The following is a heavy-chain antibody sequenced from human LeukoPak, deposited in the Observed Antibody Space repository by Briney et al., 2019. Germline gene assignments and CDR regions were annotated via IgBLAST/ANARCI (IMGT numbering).Heavy chain of an antibody. CDR2: IIPILGIA. Sequence: GASVKVSCTASGGTFSSYAISWVRQAPGQGLEWMGRIIPILGIANYAQKFQGRVTITADKSTSTAYMELSSLRSEDTAVYYCARGVDGGNSDWFDPWGQGTLVTVSS. CDR1: GGTFSSYA. D-gene: IGHD4-23*01. V-gene: IGHV1-69*04. J-gene: IGHJ5*02. CDR3: ARGVDGGNSDWFDP.